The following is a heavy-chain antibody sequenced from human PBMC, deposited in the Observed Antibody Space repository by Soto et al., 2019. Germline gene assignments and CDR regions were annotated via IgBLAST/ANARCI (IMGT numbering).Heavy chain of an antibody. CDR2: VSPPFRTS. CDR1: GVSFNNNG. CDR3: ARVLYYGSGSYSPYGMDV. Sequence: QVQLVQSGAEVKKPGSSVKVSCKTSGVSFNNNGIGWVRQAPGHGLEWMGGVSPPFRTSNYARKFHGRISITADASTGTVNMELSSLTSEDTAQYYCARVLYYGSGSYSPYGMDVWGQGNTVTVSS. D-gene: IGHD3-10*01. J-gene: IGHJ6*02. V-gene: IGHV1-69*01.